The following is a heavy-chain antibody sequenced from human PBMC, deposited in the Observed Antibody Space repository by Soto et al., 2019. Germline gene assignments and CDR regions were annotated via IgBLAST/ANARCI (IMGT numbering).Heavy chain of an antibody. Sequence: QVQLVQSGAEVKKPGASVKVSCKASGYTFTSYGISWVRQAPGQGLEWMGWISAYTGNTNYAQKLQGRVTMTTDTSTSTDYMELRSLRSDDTAVYYCARVSFPAFWRGPNWFDPWGQGTLVSVSS. CDR1: GYTFTSYG. CDR2: ISAYTGNT. J-gene: IGHJ5*02. D-gene: IGHD3-3*01. CDR3: ARVSFPAFWRGPNWFDP. V-gene: IGHV1-18*04.